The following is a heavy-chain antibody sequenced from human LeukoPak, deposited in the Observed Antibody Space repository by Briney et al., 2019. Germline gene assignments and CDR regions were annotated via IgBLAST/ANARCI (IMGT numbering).Heavy chain of an antibody. J-gene: IGHJ4*02. D-gene: IGHD2-21*02. Sequence: PGGSLRLSCAASGFTFSDYYMSWIRQATGKGLEWVSYISSSSSYTNYADSVKGRFTISRDNAKNSLYLQMNSLRAEDTAVYYCASSSEVTHFDYWGQGTLVTVSS. CDR3: ASSSEVTHFDY. CDR2: ISSSSSYT. CDR1: GFTFSDYY. V-gene: IGHV3-11*03.